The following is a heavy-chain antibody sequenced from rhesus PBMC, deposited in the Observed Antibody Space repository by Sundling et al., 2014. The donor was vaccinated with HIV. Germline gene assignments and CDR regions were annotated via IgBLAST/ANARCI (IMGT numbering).Heavy chain of an antibody. J-gene: IGHJ6*01. Sequence: QVQLQESGPGLVKPSETLSLTCAVSGVSISSNYWTWIRQAPGKGLEWIGYIYGSGSSTNYNPSLKSRVSISKDTSNNQFSLKLRSVTAADTAVYYCARGDSNYGFDSWGQGVVVTVSS. V-gene: IGHV4-169*01. CDR1: GVSISSNY. CDR2: IYGSGSST. CDR3: ARGDSNYGFDS. D-gene: IGHD4-23*01.